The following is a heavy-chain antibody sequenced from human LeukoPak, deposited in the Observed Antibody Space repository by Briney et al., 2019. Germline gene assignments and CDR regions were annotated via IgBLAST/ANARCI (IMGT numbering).Heavy chain of an antibody. V-gene: IGHV4-59*01. D-gene: IGHD6-19*01. CDR3: ARGPIAVAGYTFDY. Sequence: SETLSLTCSVSGGSISSNYWSWVRQPPGKGLEWIGYVYYTGSTNCNPSLRSRVTISVDTSKNQFSLKLSSVTAADTAVYYCARGPIAVAGYTFDYWGQGTLVTVSS. J-gene: IGHJ4*02. CDR2: VYYTGST. CDR1: GGSISSNY.